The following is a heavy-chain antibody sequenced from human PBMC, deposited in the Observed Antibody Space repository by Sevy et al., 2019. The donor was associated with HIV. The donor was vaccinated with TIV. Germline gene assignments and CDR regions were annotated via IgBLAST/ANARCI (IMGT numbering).Heavy chain of an antibody. V-gene: IGHV3-21*01. CDR1: GFTFSSYS. J-gene: IGHJ4*02. CDR3: ARVDYYGSGSYYHYFDY. Sequence: GGSLRLSCAASGFTFSSYSMNWVRQAPGKGLEWVSSISSSSSYIYYADSVKGRFTISRYNAKNSLYLQMNSLRAEDTAVYYCARVDYYGSGSYYHYFDYWGQGTLVTVSS. D-gene: IGHD3-10*01. CDR2: ISSSSSYI.